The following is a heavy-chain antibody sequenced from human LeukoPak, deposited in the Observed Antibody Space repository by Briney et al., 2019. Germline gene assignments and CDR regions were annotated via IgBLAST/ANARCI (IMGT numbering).Heavy chain of an antibody. CDR3: ARGGGYSYGPLDY. CDR2: INSDGSST. CDR1: GLTFSNYW. Sequence: GGSLRLSCAASGLTFSNYWMHWVRQAPGKGLVWVSRINSDGSSTSYADSVKGRFTISRDNAKNTLYLQMNSLRAEDTAVYYCARGGGYSYGPLDYWGQGTLVTVSS. D-gene: IGHD5-18*01. J-gene: IGHJ4*02. V-gene: IGHV3-74*01.